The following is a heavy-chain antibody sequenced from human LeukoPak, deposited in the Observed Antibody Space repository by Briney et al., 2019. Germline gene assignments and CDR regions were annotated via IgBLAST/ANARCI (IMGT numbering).Heavy chain of an antibody. CDR2: IYYSGST. CDR1: GGSISSSSYY. D-gene: IGHD3-10*01. V-gene: IGHV4-39*07. CDR3: ARALYYYASGSSPHFHFDY. Sequence: SETLSLTCTVSGGSISSSSYYWGWIRQPPGKGLEWIGSIYYSGSTYYNPSLKSRVTISLNTSKNQFSLKLTSVTAADTAVYYCARALYYYASGSSPHFHFDYWGQGALVTVSS. J-gene: IGHJ4*02.